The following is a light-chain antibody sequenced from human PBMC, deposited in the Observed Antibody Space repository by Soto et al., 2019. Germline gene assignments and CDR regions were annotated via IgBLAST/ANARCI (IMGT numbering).Light chain of an antibody. CDR1: QSVKSSH. CDR2: GTS. Sequence: ESVLTQSPGTLSLSPGERATLSCRASQSVKSSHLGWFQRKVGQPPRLLIYGTSTRATGIPDRFIGSGSGTDFTLTITRLEPEDFAVYYCQQYITSPFNFGPGTTVDMK. CDR3: QQYITSPFN. V-gene: IGKV3-20*01. J-gene: IGKJ3*01.